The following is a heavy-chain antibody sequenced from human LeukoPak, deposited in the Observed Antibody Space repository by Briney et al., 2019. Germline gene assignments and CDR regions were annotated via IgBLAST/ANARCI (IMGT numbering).Heavy chain of an antibody. Sequence: GGSLRLSCAASGFTFFRSWMSWVRQAPGKGLEWVAHINQDGSEKYYVDSVKGRFTISRDNAKNSLYLQMNSLRADDTAVYYCARDEDHAAAYWGQGTLVTISS. D-gene: IGHD2-15*01. CDR2: INQDGSEK. V-gene: IGHV3-7*03. CDR3: ARDEDHAAAY. CDR1: GFTFFRSW. J-gene: IGHJ4*02.